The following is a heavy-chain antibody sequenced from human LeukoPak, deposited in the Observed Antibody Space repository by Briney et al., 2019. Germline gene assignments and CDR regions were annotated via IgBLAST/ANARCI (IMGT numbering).Heavy chain of an antibody. J-gene: IGHJ4*02. CDR1: GGSISSGDYY. D-gene: IGHD2-2*01. V-gene: IGHV4-30-4*08. CDR3: ARARGYCSSTSCYPSTEFDY. Sequence: SETLSLTCTVSGGSISSGDYYWSWIRQPPGKGLEWIGYIYYSGSTYYNPSLKSRVTISVDTSKNQFSLKLSSVTAADTAVYYCARARGYCSSTSCYPSTEFDYWGQGTLVTVSS. CDR2: IYYSGST.